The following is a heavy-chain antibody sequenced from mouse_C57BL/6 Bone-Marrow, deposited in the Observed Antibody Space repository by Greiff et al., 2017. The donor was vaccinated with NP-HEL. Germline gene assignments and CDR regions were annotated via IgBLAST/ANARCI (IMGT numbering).Heavy chain of an antibody. D-gene: IGHD2-10*02. CDR2: ISSGGSYT. CDR1: GFTFSSYG. Sequence: EVKLVESGGDLVKPGGSLKLSCAASGFTFSSYGMSWVRQTPDKRLEWVATISSGGSYTYYPDSVKGRFTISRDNAKNTLYLQMSSLKSEDTAMYYCARRVSIPVYFDYWGQGTTLTVSS. CDR3: ARRVSIPVYFDY. V-gene: IGHV5-6*02. J-gene: IGHJ2*01.